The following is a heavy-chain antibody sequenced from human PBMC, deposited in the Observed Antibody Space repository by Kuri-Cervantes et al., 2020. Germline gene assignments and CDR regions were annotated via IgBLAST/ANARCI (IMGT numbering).Heavy chain of an antibody. CDR3: ARASLEYCSSTSCTPFDY. CDR1: AGSIRSSSYY. D-gene: IGHD2-2*01. CDR2: IYYSGST. V-gene: IGHV4-39*06. Sequence: GSLRLSCTVSAGSIRSSSYYWGWIRQPPGKGLGWIGSIYYSGSTYYNPSLKSRVTISVDKSKNQFTLKLSSVTAADTAVDYCARASLEYCSSTSCTPFDYWGQGTLVTVSS. J-gene: IGHJ4*02.